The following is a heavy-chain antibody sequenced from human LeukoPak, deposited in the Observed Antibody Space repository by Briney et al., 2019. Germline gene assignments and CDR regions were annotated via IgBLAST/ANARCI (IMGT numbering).Heavy chain of an antibody. Sequence: GGSLRLSCAASGFTFSSYSMNWVRQAPGKGLEWVSYISSGGGTMYYADSVKGRFTISRDNAKNSLYLQMNSLRAEDTAVYYCARRKNIAARPFDYWGQGTLVTVSS. CDR2: ISSGGGTM. CDR3: ARRKNIAARPFDY. CDR1: GFTFSSYS. J-gene: IGHJ4*02. D-gene: IGHD6-6*01. V-gene: IGHV3-48*04.